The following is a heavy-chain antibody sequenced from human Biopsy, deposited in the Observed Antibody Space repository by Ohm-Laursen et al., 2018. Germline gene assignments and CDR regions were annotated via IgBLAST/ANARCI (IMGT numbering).Heavy chain of an antibody. V-gene: IGHV3-23*01. J-gene: IGHJ5*02. D-gene: IGHD3-16*01. CDR3: AKGYGPDNWFDP. Sequence: SLRLSCSAFGFTFSTYAMTWVRQAPGEGLEWVSSITGSGGSTYYPDSVKGRFTISGDNSKNSLYLQMNSLRAEDTAVYYCAKGYGPDNWFDPWGQGTLVTVSS. CDR2: ITGSGGST. CDR1: GFTFSTYA.